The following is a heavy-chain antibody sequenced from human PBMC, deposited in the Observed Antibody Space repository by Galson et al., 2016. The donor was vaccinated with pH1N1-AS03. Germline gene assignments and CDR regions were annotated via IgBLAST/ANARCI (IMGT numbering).Heavy chain of an antibody. CDR1: GFTFSTNA. D-gene: IGHD1-1*01. V-gene: IGHV3-23*01. J-gene: IGHJ4*02. CDR3: ARDSGRDTWTAYSFAS. CDR2: ITGTSGTT. Sequence: SLRLSCAASGFTFSTNAMSWVRPAPGKGLEWVATITGTSGTTYYADSVKGRFTVSRENSRNTLYLQMNNLRAEDSALYYCARDSGRDTWTAYSFASWGQGALVTVSS.